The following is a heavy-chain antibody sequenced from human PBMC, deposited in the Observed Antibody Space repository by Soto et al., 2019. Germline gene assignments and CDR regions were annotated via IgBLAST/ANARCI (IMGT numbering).Heavy chain of an antibody. CDR3: AASIFYYGMDV. Sequence: LGESLKISCKGFGYTFTNYWIGWVRQMPGKGPEWMGIIYPGDSDTKYNPSFQGQVTISADKSITTTYLQWSSLKASDTAIYYCAASIFYYGMDVWGQGTTVTVS. V-gene: IGHV5-51*01. CDR1: GYTFTNYW. J-gene: IGHJ6*02. CDR2: IYPGDSDT.